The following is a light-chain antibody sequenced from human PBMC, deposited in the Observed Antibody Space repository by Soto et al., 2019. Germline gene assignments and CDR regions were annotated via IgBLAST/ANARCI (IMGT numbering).Light chain of an antibody. CDR3: QQRSNWSTWT. CDR1: QSVGSY. J-gene: IGKJ1*01. V-gene: IGKV3-11*01. Sequence: EIVLTQSPATLSLSPGERATLSCRASQSVGSYLAWYQQKPGQAPRLLIYDASNRATGIPARFSGSGSGTDFTLTISSLEPEDFAVYYCQQRSNWSTWTFGQGTKVVIK. CDR2: DAS.